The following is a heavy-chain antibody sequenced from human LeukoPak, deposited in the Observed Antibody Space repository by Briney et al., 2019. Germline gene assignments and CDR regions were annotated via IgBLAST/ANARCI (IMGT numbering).Heavy chain of an antibody. Sequence: SETLSLTCSVSGGSISNRNYYWGCIRQSPGKGLEWIGSIDYSGDTYFNPSLKSRVTISVDTSRNQFSLKLRSVTAADRAVYYCVRLLWFGELSRGLGYGLDVWGQGTTVTVS. CDR1: GGSISNRNYY. V-gene: IGHV4-39*01. J-gene: IGHJ6*02. D-gene: IGHD3-10*01. CDR2: IDYSGDT. CDR3: VRLLWFGELSRGLGYGLDV.